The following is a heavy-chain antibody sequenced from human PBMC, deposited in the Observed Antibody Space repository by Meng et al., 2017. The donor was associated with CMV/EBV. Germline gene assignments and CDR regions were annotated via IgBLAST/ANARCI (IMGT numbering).Heavy chain of an antibody. J-gene: IGHJ4*02. CDR2: ISSSSSYI. Sequence: GGSLRLSCAASGFTFSSHSMNWVRQAPGKGLEWVSSISSSSSYIYYADSVKGRFTISRDNAKNSLYLQMNSLRAEDTAVYYCARDQDPDGYNSAAGYWGQGTLVTVSS. D-gene: IGHD5-24*01. CDR1: GFTFSSHS. V-gene: IGHV3-21*01. CDR3: ARDQDPDGYNSAAGY.